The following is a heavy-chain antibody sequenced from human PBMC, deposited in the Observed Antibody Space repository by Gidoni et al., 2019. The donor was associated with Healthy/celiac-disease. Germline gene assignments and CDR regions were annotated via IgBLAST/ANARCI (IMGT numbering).Heavy chain of an antibody. CDR3: AREESSGWYKDAFDI. D-gene: IGHD6-19*01. V-gene: IGHV1-46*01. CDR1: GSTFTSYY. J-gene: IGHJ3*02. Sequence: QVQLVQSGAEVKKPGASVKVSCKASGSTFTSYYMHWVRQAPGQGLEWMGIINPSGGSTSYAQKFQGRVTMTRDTSTSTVYMELSSLRSEDTAVYYCAREESSGWYKDAFDIWGQGTMVTVSS. CDR2: INPSGGST.